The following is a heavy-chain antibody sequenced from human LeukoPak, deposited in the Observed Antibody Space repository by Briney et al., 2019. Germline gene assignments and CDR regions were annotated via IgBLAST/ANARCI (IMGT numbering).Heavy chain of an antibody. Sequence: GASVKVSCKASGYTFTGYYMHWVRQAPGQGLEWMGGIIPIFGIANYAQKFQGRVTITADKSTSTAYMELSSLRSEDTAVYYCAGCYSNYRNWFDPWGQGTLVTVSS. D-gene: IGHD4-11*01. CDR2: IIPIFGIA. CDR3: AGCYSNYRNWFDP. V-gene: IGHV1-69*10. J-gene: IGHJ5*02. CDR1: GYTFTGYY.